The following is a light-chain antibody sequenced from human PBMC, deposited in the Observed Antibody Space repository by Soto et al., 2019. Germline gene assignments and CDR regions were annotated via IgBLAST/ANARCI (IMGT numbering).Light chain of an antibody. CDR1: QSIGKH. Sequence: DNQMTPSPSFLSAPVGDRVTITCRASQSIGKHLNWYQQKPGKAPKLLIYGASTLQSGVPSRFTGSGSGTDFTLTVNSLQAEDFATYYCQQSYTSPTTFGQGTRLEIK. J-gene: IGKJ5*01. CDR2: GAS. V-gene: IGKV1-39*01. CDR3: QQSYTSPTT.